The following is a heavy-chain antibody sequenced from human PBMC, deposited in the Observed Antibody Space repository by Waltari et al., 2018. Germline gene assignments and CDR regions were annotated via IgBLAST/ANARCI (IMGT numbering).Heavy chain of an antibody. J-gene: IGHJ5*02. CDR1: GGSFSGYY. CDR2: INHSGST. Sequence: QVQLQQWGAGLLKPSETLSLTCAVYGGSFSGYYWSWIRQPPGKGLEWIGEINHSGSTNYNPSLKSRVTISVDTSKNQFSLKLSSVTAADTAVYYCARGRRAVTTRNWFDPWGQGTLVTVSS. CDR3: ARGRRAVTTRNWFDP. V-gene: IGHV4-34*01. D-gene: IGHD4-17*01.